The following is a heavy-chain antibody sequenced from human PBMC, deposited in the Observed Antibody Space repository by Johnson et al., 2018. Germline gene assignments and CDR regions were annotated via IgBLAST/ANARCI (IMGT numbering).Heavy chain of an antibody. CDR3: ARVAVVVAAYDYGYGMDV. V-gene: IGHV4-31*03. CDR1: GGSISSGGYY. CDR2: IYYSGST. Sequence: QVQLQESGPGLVKPSQTLSLTCTVSGGSISSGGYYWSWIRQHPGKGLEWIGYIYYSGSTYYNPSLKSRVTISVDTAKNQFSLKLSSVTAADTAVYYCARVAVVVAAYDYGYGMDVWGQGTTVTVSS. D-gene: IGHD2-15*01. J-gene: IGHJ6*02.